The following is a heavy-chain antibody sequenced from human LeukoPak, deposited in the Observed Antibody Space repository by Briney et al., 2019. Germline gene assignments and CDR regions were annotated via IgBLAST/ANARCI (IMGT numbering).Heavy chain of an antibody. D-gene: IGHD4/OR15-4a*01. CDR2: IYTSGST. CDR1: GGSISSSSYY. J-gene: IGHJ4*02. Sequence: QASKTLSLTCTVSGGSISSSSYYWNWIRQPAGKGLAWIGRIYTSGSTNYNPSLKSRVTISVDTSKNQFSLKLNSVTAADTAVYYCARASALPPHNFDYWGQGTLVTVSS. CDR3: ARASALPPHNFDY. V-gene: IGHV4-61*02.